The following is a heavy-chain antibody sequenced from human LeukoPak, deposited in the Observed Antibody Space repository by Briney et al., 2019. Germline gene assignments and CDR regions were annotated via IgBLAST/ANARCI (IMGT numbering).Heavy chain of an antibody. CDR2: IYHSGST. Sequence: SETLSLTCTVSGGSIRSYYWGWIRQPPGKGLEWIGSIYHSGSTYYNPSLKSRVTISVDTSKNQFSLKLSSVTAADTAVYYCAETRDTAMGDFDYWGQGTLVTVSS. D-gene: IGHD5-18*01. J-gene: IGHJ4*02. CDR3: AETRDTAMGDFDY. CDR1: GGSIRSYY. V-gene: IGHV4-38-2*02.